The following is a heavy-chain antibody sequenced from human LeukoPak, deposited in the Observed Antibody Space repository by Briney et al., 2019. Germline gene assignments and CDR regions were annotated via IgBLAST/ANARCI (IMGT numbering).Heavy chain of an antibody. D-gene: IGHD6-19*01. J-gene: IGHJ6*03. CDR3: AKGGIAVAGTSYYYYMDV. CDR2: ISGSGDDT. V-gene: IGHV3-23*01. Sequence: GGSLRLSCAAPGFTFSSYAMHWVRQAPGKGLEWVSGISGSGDDTKYADSVKGRFTVSRDNSKNTLYVQMNSLRAEDTAVYYCAKGGIAVAGTSYYYYMDVWGKGTTVTISS. CDR1: GFTFSSYA.